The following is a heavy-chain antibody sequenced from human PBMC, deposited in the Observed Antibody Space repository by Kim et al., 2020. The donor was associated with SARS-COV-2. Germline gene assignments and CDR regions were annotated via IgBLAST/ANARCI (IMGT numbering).Heavy chain of an antibody. CDR2: TYYRSKWYN. D-gene: IGHD6-19*01. V-gene: IGHV6-1*01. Sequence: SQTLSLTCAISGDSVSSNSAAWNWIRQSPSRGLEWLGRTYYRSKWYNDYAVSVKSRITINPDTSKNQFSLQLNSVTPEDTAVYYCAMEIALAEEYYYYYYGMDVWGPGTTVTVSS. CDR3: AMEIALAEEYYYYYYGMDV. CDR1: GDSVSSNSAA. J-gene: IGHJ6*02.